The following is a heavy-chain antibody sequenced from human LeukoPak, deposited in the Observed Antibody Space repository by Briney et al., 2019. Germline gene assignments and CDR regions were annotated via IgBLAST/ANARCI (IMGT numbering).Heavy chain of an antibody. Sequence: GGSLRLSCAASGFTFSSYGMHWVRQAPGKGLEWVAVIWYDGSNKYYADSVKGRFTISRDNSKNTLSLQMNSLRAEDTAVYYCAKGSRIAARPTIWFDSWGQGTLVTVSS. D-gene: IGHD6-6*01. J-gene: IGHJ5*01. CDR1: GFTFSSYG. CDR3: AKGSRIAARPTIWFDS. CDR2: IWYDGSNK. V-gene: IGHV3-33*06.